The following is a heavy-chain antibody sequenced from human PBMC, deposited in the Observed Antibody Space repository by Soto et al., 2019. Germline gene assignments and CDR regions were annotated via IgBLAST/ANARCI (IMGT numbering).Heavy chain of an antibody. CDR2: ISGSGGST. J-gene: IGHJ4*02. Sequence: GGCLWQSCAAGGLCITRYALYWDPQAQGKGLEWVSAISGSGGSTYYAVSVKGRFTTSRDNYKITLYLQMNSLRAEDTAVYYCAKDPRKWPRDYWGQGTLVTVSS. V-gene: IGHV3-23*01. CDR3: AKDPRKWPRDY. D-gene: IGHD2-8*01. CDR1: GLCITRYA.